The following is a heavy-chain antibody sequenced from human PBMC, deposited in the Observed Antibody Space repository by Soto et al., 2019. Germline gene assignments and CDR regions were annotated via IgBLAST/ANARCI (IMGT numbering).Heavy chain of an antibody. D-gene: IGHD3-16*01. CDR3: ARDRRGIVMIPGAEGWLDP. Sequence: GASVKVSCKASGGTFSSYAISWVRQAPGQGLEWMGGIIPIFGTANYAQKFQGRVTITADESASTAYMELSSLTSEDTAMYYCARDRRGIVMIPGAEGWLDPWGQGTPVTVSS. J-gene: IGHJ5*02. CDR1: GGTFSSYA. CDR2: IIPIFGTA. V-gene: IGHV1-69*13.